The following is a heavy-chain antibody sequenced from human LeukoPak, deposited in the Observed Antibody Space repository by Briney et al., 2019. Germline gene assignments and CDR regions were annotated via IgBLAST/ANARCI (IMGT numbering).Heavy chain of an antibody. D-gene: IGHD2-2*01. CDR1: GFTFSSYE. CDR2: ISSSGSTI. V-gene: IGHV3-48*03. CDR3: ARAGVVPATMPSSGMDV. Sequence: QAGGSLRLSCAASGFTFSSYEMNWVRQAPGKGLEWVSYISSSGSTIYYADSVKGRFTISRDNAKNSLYLQMNSLRAEDTAVYYCARAGVVPATMPSSGMDVWGQGTTVTVSS. J-gene: IGHJ6*02.